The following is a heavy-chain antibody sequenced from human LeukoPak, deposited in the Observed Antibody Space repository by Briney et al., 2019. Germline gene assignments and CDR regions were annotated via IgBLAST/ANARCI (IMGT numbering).Heavy chain of an antibody. J-gene: IGHJ4*02. D-gene: IGHD3-22*01. CDR1: GGSISSGSYY. CDR2: IYTSGST. Sequence: SETLSLTCTVSGGSISSGSYYWRWIRQPAGKGLEWIGRIYTSGSTNYNPSLKSRVTISVDTSKNQFSLKLSSVTAADTAVYYCARGLVVTTYYFDYWGQGTLVTVSS. CDR3: ARGLVVTTYYFDY. V-gene: IGHV4-61*02.